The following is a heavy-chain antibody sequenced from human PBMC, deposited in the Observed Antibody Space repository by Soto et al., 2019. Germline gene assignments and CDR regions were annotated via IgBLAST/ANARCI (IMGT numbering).Heavy chain of an antibody. D-gene: IGHD3-22*01. Sequence: QVQLQESGPGLVKPSQTLSLTCTVSGGSISSGGYYWSWIRQHSGKGLEWIGYIYYSGSTYYNPSLMSRVTISVDTSKNQFSLKLSSVTAADTAVYYCARTPYYYDSSGIGGAFDYWGQGTLVTVSS. J-gene: IGHJ4*02. CDR2: IYYSGST. V-gene: IGHV4-31*03. CDR1: GGSISSGGYY. CDR3: ARTPYYYDSSGIGGAFDY.